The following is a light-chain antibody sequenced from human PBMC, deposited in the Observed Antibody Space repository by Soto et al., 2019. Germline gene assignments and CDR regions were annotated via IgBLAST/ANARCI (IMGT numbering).Light chain of an antibody. V-gene: IGKV1-5*03. J-gene: IGKJ1*01. Sequence: DIQMTQSPSTLSASVGDRVTITCRASQSISNWLAWYQQKPGKAPKLLIYKASSLESGVPSRFSGSGSGTEFTLTISSLQPDDFATYYCQQYNSYSRTFGQWTKVEIK. CDR2: KAS. CDR1: QSISNW. CDR3: QQYNSYSRT.